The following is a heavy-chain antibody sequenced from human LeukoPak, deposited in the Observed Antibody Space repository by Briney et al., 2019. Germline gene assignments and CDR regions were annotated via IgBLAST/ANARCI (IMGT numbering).Heavy chain of an antibody. Sequence: GESLKISCKGSGYTFPYYWIAWVRQMPGKGLEWMGIIYPDDSDTRCSPSFQGLVTISADKSITTAYLQWSSLKASDTAMYYCARLRSSSWYTVDYWGQGTLVTVSS. CDR2: IYPDDSDT. J-gene: IGHJ4*02. D-gene: IGHD6-13*01. V-gene: IGHV5-51*01. CDR3: ARLRSSSWYTVDY. CDR1: GYTFPYYW.